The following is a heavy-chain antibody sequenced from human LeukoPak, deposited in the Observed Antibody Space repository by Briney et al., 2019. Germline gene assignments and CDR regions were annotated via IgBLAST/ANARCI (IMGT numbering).Heavy chain of an antibody. D-gene: IGHD3-22*01. CDR1: GYTFTSYY. V-gene: IGHV3-21*01. J-gene: IGHJ4*02. CDR2: ISSSSSYI. CDR3: ARGGGSGYYFDY. Sequence: SCKPSGYTFTSYYMHWVRQAPAKGLEWVSSISSSSSYIYYADSVKGRFTISRDNAKNSLYLQMNSLRAEDTAVYYCARGGGSGYYFDYWGQGTLVTVSS.